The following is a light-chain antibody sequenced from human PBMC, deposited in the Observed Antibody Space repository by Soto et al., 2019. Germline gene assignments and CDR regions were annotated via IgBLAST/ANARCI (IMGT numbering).Light chain of an antibody. CDR2: DAS. V-gene: IGKV3-11*01. J-gene: IGKJ5*01. CDR3: QQRSNWFT. CDR1: QSVSSY. Sequence: ESVLTQSPATLSLSPGERSTLSCRASQSVSSYLAWYQQKPGQAPRLLIDDASNRATGIPARFSGSGSGTDFTLTISSLEPEDFAVYYCQQRSNWFTFGQGTRLEIK.